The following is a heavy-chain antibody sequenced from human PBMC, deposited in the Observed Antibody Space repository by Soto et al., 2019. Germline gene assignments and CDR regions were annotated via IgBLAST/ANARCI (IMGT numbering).Heavy chain of an antibody. CDR1: RLSLSSYA. J-gene: IGHJ6*02. CDR3: AKGSSSSSPYYHYGMDV. CDR2: ISGSGGST. Sequence: GGTVGLSCAVSRLSLSSYAMSWVLHASGKGLEWVSAISGSGGSTYYADSVKGRFTISRDNSKNTLYLQMNSLRAEDTAVYYCAKGSSSSSPYYHYGMDVWGQTTTVTVFS. D-gene: IGHD2-2*01. V-gene: IGHV3-23*01.